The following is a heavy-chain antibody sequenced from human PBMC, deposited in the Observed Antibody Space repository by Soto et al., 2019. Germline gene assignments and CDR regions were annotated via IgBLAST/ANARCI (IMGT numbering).Heavy chain of an antibody. CDR3: ARDQDSSSRFYYYYYGMDV. D-gene: IGHD6-13*01. Sequence: QVQLVQSGAEVKKPGASVKVSCKAYGYTFTSYGISWVRQAPGQGLEWMGWISAYNGNTNYAQKLQGRVTMTTDTSTSTAYMELRSLRSDDTAVYYCARDQDSSSRFYYYYYGMDVWGQGTTVTVSS. CDR2: ISAYNGNT. V-gene: IGHV1-18*01. CDR1: GYTFTSYG. J-gene: IGHJ6*02.